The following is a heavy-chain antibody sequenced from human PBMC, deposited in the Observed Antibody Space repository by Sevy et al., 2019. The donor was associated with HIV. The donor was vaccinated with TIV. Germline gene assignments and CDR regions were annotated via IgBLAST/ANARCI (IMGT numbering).Heavy chain of an antibody. D-gene: IGHD2-21*01. CDR3: AKDCGGDCSDHY. J-gene: IGHJ4*02. CDR1: EIPFSTYG. V-gene: IGHV3-30*02. Sequence: GGSLRLSCVASEIPFSTYGMHWVRQAPGKGLEWVVFIRYDGSEKESADSVRGRFTVSRDNSKNTLYLQMNSLRLDDTAVYYCAKDCGGDCSDHYWGQGTLVTVSS. CDR2: IRYDGSEK.